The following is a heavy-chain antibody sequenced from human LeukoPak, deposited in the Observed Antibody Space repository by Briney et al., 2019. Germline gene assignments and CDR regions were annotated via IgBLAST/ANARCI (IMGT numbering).Heavy chain of an antibody. V-gene: IGHV3-23*01. J-gene: IGHJ4*02. D-gene: IGHD5-12*01. CDR2: ISGSGGST. CDR3: AKDRGIVATVY. Sequence: AXGXXXEWVSAISGSGGSTYYADSVKGRFTISRDNSKNTLYLQMNSLRAEDTAVYYCAKDRGIVATVYWGQGTLVTVSS.